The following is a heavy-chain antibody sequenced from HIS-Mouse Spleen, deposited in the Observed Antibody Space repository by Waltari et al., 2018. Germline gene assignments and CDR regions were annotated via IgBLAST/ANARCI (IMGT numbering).Heavy chain of an antibody. J-gene: IGHJ4*02. V-gene: IGHV4-30-4*01. D-gene: IGHD6-6*01. Sequence: QVQLQESGPGLVKPSQTLSLTCTVSGGSISSGDYYWSWIRQPPGKGLEWIGYIYYRGVTYYNPSLKSRVTISVDTSKNQFSLKLSSVTAADTAVYYWARAQIEYSSSFDYWGQGTLVTVSS. CDR1: GGSISSGDYY. CDR3: ARAQIEYSSSFDY. CDR2: IYYRGVT.